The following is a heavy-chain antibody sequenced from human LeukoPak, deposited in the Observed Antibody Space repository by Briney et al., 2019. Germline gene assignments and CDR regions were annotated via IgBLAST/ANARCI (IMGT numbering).Heavy chain of an antibody. CDR3: TRVIVVVPAAHLDAFDI. J-gene: IGHJ3*02. Sequence: GGSLRLSCTASGFTFGDYAMSWVRQAPGKGLEWVGFIRSKAYGGTTEYAASVKGRFTISRDDSKSIAYLQMNSLKTEDTAVYYCTRVIVVVPAAHLDAFDIWGQGTMVTVSS. CDR1: GFTFGDYA. CDR2: IRSKAYGGTT. D-gene: IGHD2-2*01. V-gene: IGHV3-49*04.